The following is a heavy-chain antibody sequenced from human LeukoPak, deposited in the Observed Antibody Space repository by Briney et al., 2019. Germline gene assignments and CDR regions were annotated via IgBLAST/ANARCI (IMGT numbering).Heavy chain of an antibody. CDR2: IYYSGST. CDR1: GGSISSYY. CDR3: AYSSSWYYFDY. Sequence: SETLSLTCTVSGGSISSYYWSWIRQPPGKGLEWIGYIYYSGSTNYNPSLKSRVTISVDTSKNQFSLKLSSVTAADTAVYCCAYSSSWYYFDYWGQGTLVTVSS. V-gene: IGHV4-59*01. J-gene: IGHJ4*02. D-gene: IGHD6-13*01.